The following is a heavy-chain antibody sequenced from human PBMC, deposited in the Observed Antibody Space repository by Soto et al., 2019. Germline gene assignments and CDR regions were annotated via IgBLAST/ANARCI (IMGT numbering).Heavy chain of an antibody. D-gene: IGHD3-22*01. CDR1: GFTFSSYA. V-gene: IGHV3-23*01. CDR3: TKGNYCDSSGYYSPLYYFVY. CDR2: ISGSGGST. Sequence: HPGGSLRLSCAASGFTFSSYAMSWVRQAPGKGLEWVSAISGSGGSTYYADSVKGRFTISRDNSKNTLYLQMNSLRAEDTAVYYCTKGNYCDSSGYYSPLYYFVYWGQGTLVTVSS. J-gene: IGHJ4*02.